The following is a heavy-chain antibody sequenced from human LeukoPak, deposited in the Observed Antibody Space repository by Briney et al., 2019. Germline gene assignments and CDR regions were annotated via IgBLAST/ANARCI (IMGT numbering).Heavy chain of an antibody. D-gene: IGHD5-24*01. J-gene: IGHJ3*02. V-gene: IGHV4-59*01. CDR1: GASISSYY. Sequence: SETLSLTCTVSGASISSYYWSWIRPPPGKGLEGIGYIYYSGSTNYNPSLKSRVTISVDTSKNQFSLKLSSVTAADTAVYYCARETEDGYNRIDAFDIWGQGTMVTVSS. CDR3: ARETEDGYNRIDAFDI. CDR2: IYYSGST.